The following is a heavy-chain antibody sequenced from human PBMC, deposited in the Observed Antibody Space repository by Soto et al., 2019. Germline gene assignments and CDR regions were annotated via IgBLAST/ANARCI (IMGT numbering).Heavy chain of an antibody. D-gene: IGHD1-26*01. CDR1: GFTFSTFG. CDR3: ARGILGVPAGFDY. Sequence: EVQLVESGGGLVKPGGSLRLSCAASGFTFSTFGMTWVRQAPGKGLEWVSSTSSGSGYIYYADSVKGRFTISRDNAKNSLYLQMNSLRAEDTAMYYCARGILGVPAGFDYWGQGALVTVSS. J-gene: IGHJ4*02. CDR2: TSSGSGYI. V-gene: IGHV3-21*01.